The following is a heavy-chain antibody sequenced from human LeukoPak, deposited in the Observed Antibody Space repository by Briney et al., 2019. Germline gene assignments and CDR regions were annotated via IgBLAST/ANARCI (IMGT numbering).Heavy chain of an antibody. J-gene: IGHJ3*02. CDR3: ARDGSWGYYDSSGYDVKNAFDI. Sequence: PSETLSLTCTVSGGSISSYYWSWIRQPAGKGLEWIGRIYTSGSTNCNPSLKSRVTMSVDTSKNQFSLKLSSVTAADTAVYYCARDGSWGYYDSSGYDVKNAFDIWGQGTMVTVSS. V-gene: IGHV4-4*07. CDR2: IYTSGST. D-gene: IGHD3-22*01. CDR1: GGSISSYY.